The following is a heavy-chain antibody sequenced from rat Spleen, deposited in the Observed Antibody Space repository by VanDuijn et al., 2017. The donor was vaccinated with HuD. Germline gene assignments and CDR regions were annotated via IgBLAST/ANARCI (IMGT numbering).Heavy chain of an antibody. D-gene: IGHD3-2*01. V-gene: IGHV2-6*01. CDR2: ISSGGST. CDR1: GLSLTSNS. CDR3: TRSHPGVMDA. J-gene: IGHJ4*01. Sequence: QVQLKESGPGLVQPSQTLSLTCTVSGLSLTSNSVSWIRQPPGKGLEWIAAISSGGSTYYNSALKSRLSISRDTSKSQVFLKMNSLQTEDTAIYFCTRSHPGVMDAWGQGASVTVSS.